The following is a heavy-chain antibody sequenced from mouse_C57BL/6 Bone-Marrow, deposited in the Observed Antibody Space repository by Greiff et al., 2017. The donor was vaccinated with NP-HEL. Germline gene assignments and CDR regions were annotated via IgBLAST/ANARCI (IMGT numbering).Heavy chain of an antibody. CDR3: ARGSPSYFDY. J-gene: IGHJ2*01. Sequence: QVQLQQSGAELVRPGTSVKVSCKASGYAFTNYLIEWVKQRPGQGLEWIGVINPGSGGTNYNEKFKGKATLTADKSSSTAYMQLSSLTSEDSAVYFCARGSPSYFDYWGQGTTLTVSS. D-gene: IGHD6-1*01. CDR2: INPGSGGT. V-gene: IGHV1-54*01. CDR1: GYAFTNYL.